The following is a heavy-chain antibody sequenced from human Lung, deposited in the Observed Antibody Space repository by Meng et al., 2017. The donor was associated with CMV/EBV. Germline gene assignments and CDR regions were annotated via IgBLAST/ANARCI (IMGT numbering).Heavy chain of an antibody. V-gene: IGHV3-43*01. CDR1: GFTFDDYT. D-gene: IGHD6-13*01. CDR3: AKDLAAAGQLYYYYGMDV. Sequence: ESXKISXAASGFTFDDYTMHWVRQAPGKGLEWVSLISWDGGSTYYADSVKGRFTISRDNSKNSLYLQMNSLRTEDTALYYCAKDLAAAGQLYYYYGMDVWGQGTTVXVSS. J-gene: IGHJ6*02. CDR2: ISWDGGST.